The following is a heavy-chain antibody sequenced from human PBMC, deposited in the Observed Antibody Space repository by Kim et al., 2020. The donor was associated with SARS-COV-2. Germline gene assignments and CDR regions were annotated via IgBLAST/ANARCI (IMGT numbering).Heavy chain of an antibody. D-gene: IGHD2-8*01. CDR2: IKRDGSAK. CDR3: ARDVSPLTNNRPYDAFY. Sequence: GGSLRLSCAASGFTFSRYWMTWVRQAPGRGLEWVANIKRDGSAKSYVDSVKGRFTISRDNAKNSLYLQMNSLTGEDTAVYFCARDVSPLTNNRPYDAFY. CDR1: GFTFSRYW. V-gene: IGHV3-7*01. J-gene: IGHJ3*02.